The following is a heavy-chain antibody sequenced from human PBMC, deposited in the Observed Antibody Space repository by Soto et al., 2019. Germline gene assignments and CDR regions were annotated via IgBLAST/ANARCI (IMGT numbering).Heavy chain of an antibody. Sequence: SETLSLTCSVSGGSVTLTSYYWGWIRQPPGKGREWIGNVYYSGSTNYNPSLKSRATISVDTSKNQFSLKLSSVTAADTAVYYCARADVVYSSSWYGYFDYWGQGTLVTVSS. D-gene: IGHD6-13*01. CDR3: ARADVVYSSSWYGYFDY. CDR1: GGSVTLTSYY. CDR2: VYYSGST. J-gene: IGHJ4*02. V-gene: IGHV4-39*07.